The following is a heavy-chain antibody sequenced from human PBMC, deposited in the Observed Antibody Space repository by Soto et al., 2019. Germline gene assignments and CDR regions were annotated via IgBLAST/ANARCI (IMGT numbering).Heavy chain of an antibody. V-gene: IGHV4-30-2*05. CDR1: GVSISSGGYS. CDR3: ARDPCGSGGRCYWGLDV. D-gene: IGHD2-15*01. Sequence: SETLSLXCAVSGVSISSGGYSWSWIRQPPGKGLEWIGYIYHSGSTYYNPSLKSRVTISVDTSKNQFSLKLSSVTAADTAVYYCARDPCGSGGRCYWGLDVCGRGTTVTVSS. J-gene: IGHJ6*02. CDR2: IYHSGST.